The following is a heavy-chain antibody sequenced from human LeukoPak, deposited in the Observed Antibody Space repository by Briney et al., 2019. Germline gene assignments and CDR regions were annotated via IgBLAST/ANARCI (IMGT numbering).Heavy chain of an antibody. CDR3: AKGYSYGFFDY. CDR2: INHSGST. CDR1: GGSFSGYY. J-gene: IGHJ4*02. D-gene: IGHD5-18*01. V-gene: IGHV4-34*01. Sequence: SEALSLTCAVYGGSFSGYYWSWIRQPPGKGLEWIGEINHSGSTNYNPSLKSRVTISVDTSKNQFSLKLSSVTAADTAVYYCAKGYSYGFFDYWGQGTLVTVSS.